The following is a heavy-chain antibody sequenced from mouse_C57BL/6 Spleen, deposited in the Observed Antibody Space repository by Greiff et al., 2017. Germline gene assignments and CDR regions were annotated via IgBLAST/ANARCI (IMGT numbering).Heavy chain of an antibody. J-gene: IGHJ1*03. Sequence: VQLKQPGAELVRPGSSVKLSCKASGYTFTSYWMHWVKQRPIQGLEWIGNIDPSDSETHYNQKFKDKATLTVDKSSSTAYMQLSSLTSEDSAVYYCARQGELRYFDVWGTGTTVTVSS. CDR2: IDPSDSET. V-gene: IGHV1-52*01. CDR3: ARQGELRYFDV. CDR1: GYTFTSYW. D-gene: IGHD1-1*01.